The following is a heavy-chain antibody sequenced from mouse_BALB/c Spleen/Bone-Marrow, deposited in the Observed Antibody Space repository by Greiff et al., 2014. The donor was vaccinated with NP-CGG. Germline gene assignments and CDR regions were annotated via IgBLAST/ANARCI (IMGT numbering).Heavy chain of an antibody. CDR3: ARGGISVDY. Sequence: QVQLQQSGAELVRPGSSVKISCKSSGYAFSTYWINWVKQGPGQGLEWIGQIYPGDGDTDFNGKFKGKATLTADRSSNTAYMEFSSLTSEDSAVFFCARGGISVDYWGQGTTLTVSS. CDR1: GYAFSTYW. CDR2: IYPGDGDT. V-gene: IGHV1-80*01. J-gene: IGHJ2*01.